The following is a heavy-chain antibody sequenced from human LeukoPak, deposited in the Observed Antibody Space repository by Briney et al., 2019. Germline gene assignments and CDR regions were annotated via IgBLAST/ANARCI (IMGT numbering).Heavy chain of an antibody. J-gene: IGHJ3*02. Sequence: GGSLRLSCAASGFTFSSYWMHWVRQAPGKGLVWVSHINSDGSSTSYADSVKGRFTISRDNAKNTLYLQMNSLRAEDTAVYYCARATMVRGVIIRANAFDIWGQGTMVTVSS. CDR2: INSDGSST. CDR3: ARATMVRGVIIRANAFDI. V-gene: IGHV3-74*01. CDR1: GFTFSSYW. D-gene: IGHD3-10*01.